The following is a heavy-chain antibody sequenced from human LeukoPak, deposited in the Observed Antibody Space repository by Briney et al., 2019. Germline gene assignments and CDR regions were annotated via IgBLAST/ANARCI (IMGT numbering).Heavy chain of an antibody. V-gene: IGHV4-59*08. J-gene: IGHJ3*02. CDR2: IYYSGST. Sequence: PSQTLSLTCTVSGGSISNKYWSWIRQPPGKGLEWIGYIYYSGSTNYNPSLKSRVTILVDTSKNQFSLKLNSVTAADTAMYYCARHSGSSCDAFDIWGKGTMVTVSS. CDR1: GGSISNKY. CDR3: ARHSGSSCDAFDI. D-gene: IGHD1-26*01.